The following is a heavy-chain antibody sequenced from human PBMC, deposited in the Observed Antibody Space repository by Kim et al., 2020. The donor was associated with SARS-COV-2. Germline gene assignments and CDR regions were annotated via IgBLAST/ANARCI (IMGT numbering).Heavy chain of an antibody. CDR2: INNSGRT. Sequence: SETLSLTCAVDGGSFSGHYWTWIRQPPGKGLEWIGEINNSGRTNINPSLENRVTISADTSKNQFSLRLISVTAADAALYYCVRGERISGVVVPLEYWGQG. CDR3: VRGERISGVVVPLEY. V-gene: IGHV4-34*01. J-gene: IGHJ1*01. CDR1: GGSFSGHY. D-gene: IGHD3-3*01.